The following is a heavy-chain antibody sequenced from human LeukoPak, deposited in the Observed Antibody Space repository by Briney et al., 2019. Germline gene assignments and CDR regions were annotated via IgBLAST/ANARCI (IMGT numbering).Heavy chain of an antibody. Sequence: PGGSLRLSCAASGFTFSSYNMNWVRQAPGKGLEWVSSISISSSYIYYADSVKGRFTISRDNAKNSLYLQMNSLRTEDTAVYYCARNSVEERYSYADAFDIWGQGTMVTVSS. CDR3: ARNSVEERYSYADAFDI. CDR1: GFTFSSYN. J-gene: IGHJ3*02. CDR2: ISISSSYI. V-gene: IGHV3-21*01. D-gene: IGHD5-18*01.